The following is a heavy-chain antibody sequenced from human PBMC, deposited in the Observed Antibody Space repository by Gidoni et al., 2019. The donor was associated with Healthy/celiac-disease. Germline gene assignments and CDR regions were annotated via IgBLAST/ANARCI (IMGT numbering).Heavy chain of an antibody. CDR1: GGTFSSYA. CDR2: IIPIFGTA. CDR3: ARSPGSYSGSYYYYYMDV. J-gene: IGHJ6*03. Sequence: QVQLVQSGAEVKKPGSSVKVSCKASGGTFSSYAISWVRQAPGQGLEWMGGIIPIFGTANYAQKFQGRVTITADESTSTAYMELSSLRSEDTAVYYCARSPGSYSGSYYYYYMDVWGKGTTVTVSS. V-gene: IGHV1-69*01. D-gene: IGHD1-26*01.